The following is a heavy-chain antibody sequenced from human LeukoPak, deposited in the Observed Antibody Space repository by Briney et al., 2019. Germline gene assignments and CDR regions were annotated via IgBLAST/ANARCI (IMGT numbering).Heavy chain of an antibody. CDR3: ARDFFSQGLDFVVPASNFDY. J-gene: IGHJ4*02. V-gene: IGHV3-21*01. CDR2: ISSSSSYI. CDR1: GFTFSSYS. Sequence: GGSLRLSCAASGFTFSSYSMNWVRQAPGKGLEWVSSISSSSSYIYYADSVKGRFTISRDNAKNSLYLQMNSLRAEDTAVYYCARDFFSQGLDFVVPASNFDYWGQGTLVTVSS. D-gene: IGHD2-2*01.